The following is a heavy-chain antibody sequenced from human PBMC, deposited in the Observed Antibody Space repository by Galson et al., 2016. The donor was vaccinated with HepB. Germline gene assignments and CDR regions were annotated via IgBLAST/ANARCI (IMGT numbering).Heavy chain of an antibody. Sequence: SLRLSCAASGFDFNDSSMHWVRQSPGKGLEWVAGISFDGRNSYYADSVKGRFIISRDSSKKMVYLQMNSLRSKDTAVYYCARPAAGRTATTTLAWGQGILVTVSS. CDR3: ARPAAGRTATTTLA. J-gene: IGHJ5*02. D-gene: IGHD4-17*01. CDR2: ISFDGRNS. V-gene: IGHV3-30-3*01. CDR1: GFDFNDSS.